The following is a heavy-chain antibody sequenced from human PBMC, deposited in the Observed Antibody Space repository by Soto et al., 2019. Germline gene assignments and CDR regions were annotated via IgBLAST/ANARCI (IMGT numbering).Heavy chain of an antibody. CDR3: ASRGGGAGVFEH. CDR1: GFSLSRYG. CDR2: ISYDGSNK. J-gene: IGHJ4*02. D-gene: IGHD3-10*01. Sequence: QVQLVESGGGVVQPGRSLRLSCVASGFSLSRYGMHWVRQAPGKGLEWVAVISYDGSNKYYADSVKGRFTISRDNSKNTLYLQVNTLRAEDTAIYYCASRGGGAGVFEHWGQGTLVTVSS. V-gene: IGHV3-30*03.